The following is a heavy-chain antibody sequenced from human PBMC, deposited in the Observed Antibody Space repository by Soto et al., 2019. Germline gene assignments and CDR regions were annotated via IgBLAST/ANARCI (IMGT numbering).Heavy chain of an antibody. Sequence: PGGSLRLSCAASGFTFSSYGMHWVRQAPGKGLEWVAVIWYDGSNKYYADSVKGRFTISRDNSKNTLYLQMNSLRAEDTAVYYCARIRYSGSIRYYYYGMDVWGQGTTVTVSS. CDR2: IWYDGSNK. J-gene: IGHJ6*02. CDR3: ARIRYSGSIRYYYYGMDV. D-gene: IGHD1-26*01. V-gene: IGHV3-33*01. CDR1: GFTFSSYG.